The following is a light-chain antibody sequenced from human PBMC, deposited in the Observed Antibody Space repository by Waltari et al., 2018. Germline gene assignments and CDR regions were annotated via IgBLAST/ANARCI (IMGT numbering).Light chain of an antibody. V-gene: IGLV2-14*01. CDR1: SSDVGGYNY. CDR2: DAS. J-gene: IGLJ2*01. Sequence: QSALTQPASVSGSPGQSLTISCTGTSSDVGGYNYVSWYQQHPGNAPKLMIYDASNRPSGVTNRFAGSKSGNTASLTICWLQAEDEADDYCSSYTSSSTRGVFGGGTKLTVL. CDR3: SSYTSSSTRGV.